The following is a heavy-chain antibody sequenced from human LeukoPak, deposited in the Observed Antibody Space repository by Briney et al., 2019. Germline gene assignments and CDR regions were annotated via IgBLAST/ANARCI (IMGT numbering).Heavy chain of an antibody. V-gene: IGHV2-26*01. CDR2: IFSNDEK. J-gene: IGHJ4*02. CDR3: TRVVRYTSSWYPNYYFDY. D-gene: IGHD6-13*01. CDR1: GFSLSNTRMG. Sequence: SGPTLVNPTATLTLTCTVSGFSLSNTRMGVSWIRQPPGKALEWLAQIFSNDEKSYTTSLKSRLTISKDTSKSQVVLTMTNMDPVDTGTYYCTRVVRYTSSWYPNYYFDYWGQGTLVTVSS.